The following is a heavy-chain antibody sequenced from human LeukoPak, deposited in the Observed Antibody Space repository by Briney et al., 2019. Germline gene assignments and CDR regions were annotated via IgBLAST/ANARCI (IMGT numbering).Heavy chain of an antibody. CDR3: AREEEGGTFDY. CDR2: IIPIFGTA. D-gene: IGHD3-16*01. V-gene: IGHV1-69*13. Sequence: SVKVSCKTSGYTFTNFYIHWVRQAPGQGLEWMGGIIPIFGTANYAQKFQGRVTITADESTSTAYMELSSLRSEDTAVYYCAREEEGGTFDYWGQGTLVTVSS. CDR1: GYTFTNFY. J-gene: IGHJ4*02.